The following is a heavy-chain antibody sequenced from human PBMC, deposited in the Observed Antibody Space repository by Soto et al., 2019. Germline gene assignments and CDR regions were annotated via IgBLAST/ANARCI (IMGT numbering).Heavy chain of an antibody. Sequence: GGSLRLSCTASGFTFSNYAMSWVRQAPDKGLEWVSAISGRGGSTYYADSVKGRFTISRDNSKNMLFLQMNSLRAEDTALYYCAKXSTVTTSLYSYYYGLDVWGQGTTVTVSS. D-gene: IGHD4-17*01. CDR3: AKXSTVTTSLYSYYYGLDV. J-gene: IGHJ6*02. CDR1: GFTFSNYA. CDR2: ISGRGGST. V-gene: IGHV3-23*01.